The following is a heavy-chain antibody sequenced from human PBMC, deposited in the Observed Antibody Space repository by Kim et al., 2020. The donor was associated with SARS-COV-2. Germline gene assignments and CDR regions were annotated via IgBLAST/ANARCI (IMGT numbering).Heavy chain of an antibody. CDR1: GFTFSSYG. J-gene: IGHJ4*02. CDR3: ARDGVRGVTLPDY. Sequence: GGSLRLSCAASGFTFSSYGMHWVRQAPGKGLEWVAVISYDGSNKYYADSVKGRFTISRDNSKNTLYLQMNSLRAEDTAVYYCARDGVRGVTLPDYWGQGTLVTVSS. D-gene: IGHD3-10*01. CDR2: ISYDGSNK. V-gene: IGHV3-33*05.